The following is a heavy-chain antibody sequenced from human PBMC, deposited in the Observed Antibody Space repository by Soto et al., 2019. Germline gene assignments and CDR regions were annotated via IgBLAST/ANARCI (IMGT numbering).Heavy chain of an antibody. CDR3: ARGYIVVVPTVGWFDP. Sequence: SETLSLTCDVSGYSISSGYYWGWIRQPPGKGLEWIGSMFHSGTTYYNPSLKSRVTMSVDTSKNQFSLKLSSVTAADTAVYYCARGYIVVVPTVGWFDPWGHGTLVTVSS. D-gene: IGHD2-15*01. CDR1: GYSISSGYY. CDR2: MFHSGTT. V-gene: IGHV4-38-2*01. J-gene: IGHJ5*02.